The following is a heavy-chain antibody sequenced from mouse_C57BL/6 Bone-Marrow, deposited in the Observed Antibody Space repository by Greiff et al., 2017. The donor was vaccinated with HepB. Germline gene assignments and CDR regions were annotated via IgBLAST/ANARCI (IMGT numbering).Heavy chain of an antibody. V-gene: IGHV1-53*01. CDR3: ASRFYYGYDEDAMDY. D-gene: IGHD2-2*01. J-gene: IGHJ4*01. Sequence: VQLQEPGTELVKPGASVKLSCKASGYTFTSYWMHWVKQRPGQGLEWIGNINPSNGGTNYNEKFKSKATLTVDKSSSTAYMQLSSLTSEDSAVYYCASRFYYGYDEDAMDYWGQGTSVTVSS. CDR1: GYTFTSYW. CDR2: INPSNGGT.